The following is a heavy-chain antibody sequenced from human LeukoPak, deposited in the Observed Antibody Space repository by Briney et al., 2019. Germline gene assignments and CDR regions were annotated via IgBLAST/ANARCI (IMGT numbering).Heavy chain of an antibody. D-gene: IGHD6-19*01. CDR2: IYYSGST. CDR1: GGSISSSSYY. V-gene: IGHV4-39*01. J-gene: IGHJ4*02. Sequence: SETLSLTCTVSGGSISSSSYYWGWIRQPPGKGLEWIGSIYYSGSTYYNPSLTSRVTISVDTSKNQFSLKLSSVTAADTAVYYCARHGAAVAGLYVDYWGQGTLVTVSS. CDR3: ARHGAAVAGLYVDY.